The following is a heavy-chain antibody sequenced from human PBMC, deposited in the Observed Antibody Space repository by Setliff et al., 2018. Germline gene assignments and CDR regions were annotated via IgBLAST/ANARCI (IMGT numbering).Heavy chain of an antibody. D-gene: IGHD2-2*03. CDR2: VSSRGNT. Sequence: SETLSLTCTVSGAPINSGFYYWSWIRQTAGNGLEWIGHVSSRGNTNYNPSLKSRVTISIDTSSKHFSLILTSVTAADTAVYYCARDPGYPSGVAGGFDTWGQGTTVTVS. CDR3: ARDPGYPSGVAGGFDT. J-gene: IGHJ3*02. CDR1: GAPINSGFYY. V-gene: IGHV4-61*09.